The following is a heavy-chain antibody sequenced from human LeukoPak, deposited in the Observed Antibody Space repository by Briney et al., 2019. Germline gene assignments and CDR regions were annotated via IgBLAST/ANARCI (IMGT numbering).Heavy chain of an antibody. J-gene: IGHJ5*02. CDR3: ARSAVAGKNWFDP. CDR2: ISSSGSTI. Sequence: GGSLRLSCAASGFTFSSYEMNWVRQAPGKGLEWVSYISSSGSTIYYADSVRGRFTISRDNAKNSLYLQMNSLRAEDTAVYYCARSAVAGKNWFDPWGQGTLVTVSS. V-gene: IGHV3-48*03. D-gene: IGHD6-19*01. CDR1: GFTFSSYE.